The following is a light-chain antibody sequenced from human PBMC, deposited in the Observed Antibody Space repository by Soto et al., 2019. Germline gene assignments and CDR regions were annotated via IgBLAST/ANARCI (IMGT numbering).Light chain of an antibody. CDR2: KAS. J-gene: IGKJ4*01. CDR1: QTISSW. CDR3: QQYNSYSVT. V-gene: IGKV1-5*03. Sequence: IQMTQSPSTLSGSVGDRVTITCRASQTISSWLAWYQQKPGKAPKLLIYKASTLKSGVPSRFSGSGYGTEFTLTISSLQPDDFATYYCQQYNSYSVTFGGGTKVDIK.